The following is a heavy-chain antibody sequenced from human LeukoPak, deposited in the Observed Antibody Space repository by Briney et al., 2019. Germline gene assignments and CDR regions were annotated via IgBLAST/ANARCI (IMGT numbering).Heavy chain of an antibody. CDR3: ALGNYGDYFDY. Sequence: GASVKVSCKASGYTFTSYDINWVRQATGQGLEWMGWISAYNGNTNYAQKLQGRVTMTTDTSTSTAYMELRSLRSDDTAVYYCALGNYGDYFDYWGQGTLVTVSS. D-gene: IGHD4-17*01. CDR2: ISAYNGNT. V-gene: IGHV1-18*01. J-gene: IGHJ4*02. CDR1: GYTFTSYD.